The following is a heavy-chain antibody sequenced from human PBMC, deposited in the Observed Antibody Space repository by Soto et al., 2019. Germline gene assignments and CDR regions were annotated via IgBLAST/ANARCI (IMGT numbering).Heavy chain of an antibody. D-gene: IGHD1-1*01. CDR1: GFTFSSYS. Sequence: PGGSLRLSCAASGFTFSSYSMNWVRQAPGKGLEWVSSISSSSSYIYYADSVKGRFTISRDNAKNSLYLQMNSLRAEDTAVYYCERVEQLDPNKPPSRWGQGTLVTVSP. CDR2: ISSSSSYI. V-gene: IGHV3-21*01. CDR3: ERVEQLDPNKPPSR. J-gene: IGHJ4*02.